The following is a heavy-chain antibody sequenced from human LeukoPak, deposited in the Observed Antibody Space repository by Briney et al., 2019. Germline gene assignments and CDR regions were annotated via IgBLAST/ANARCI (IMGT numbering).Heavy chain of an antibody. CDR1: GYTFTCYY. D-gene: IGHD3-10*01. CDR2: INPNSGGT. J-gene: IGHJ5*02. V-gene: IGHV1-2*02. Sequence: ASVKVSCKASGYTFTCYYMHWVRQAPGQGREWMGWINPNSGGTNYAQKFQGRVTMTRDTSISTAYMELSRLRSDDTAVYYCARESGNYYGSGSYYKNWFDPWGQGTLVTVSS. CDR3: ARESGNYYGSGSYYKNWFDP.